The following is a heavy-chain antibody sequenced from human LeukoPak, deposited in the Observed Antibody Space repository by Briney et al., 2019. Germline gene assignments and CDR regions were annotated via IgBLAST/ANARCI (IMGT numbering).Heavy chain of an antibody. J-gene: IGHJ6*02. CDR3: ARDRGRYSGSTGPYYYYGMDV. D-gene: IGHD5-12*01. CDR1: GFTFSSYA. Sequence: PGGSLRLSCAASGFTFSSYAMHWVRQAPGKGLEWVAVISYDGSNKYYADSVKGRFTISRDNSKNTLYLQMNSLRAEDTAVYYCARDRGRYSGSTGPYYYYGMDVWGQGTTVTVS. CDR2: ISYDGSNK. V-gene: IGHV3-30*04.